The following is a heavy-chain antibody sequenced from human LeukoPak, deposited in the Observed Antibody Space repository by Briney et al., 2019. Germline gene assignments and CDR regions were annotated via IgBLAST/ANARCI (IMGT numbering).Heavy chain of an antibody. CDR2: ISYDGSNK. CDR3: EKDRSSGYFDY. V-gene: IGHV3-30*18. D-gene: IGHD3-22*01. J-gene: IGHJ4*02. Sequence: GGSLRLSCAASGFTFSSYGMHWVRQAPGKGLEWVAVISYDGSNKYYADSVKGRFTISRDNSKNTLYLQMNSLRAEGTAVYYCEKDRSSGYFDYWGQGTLVTVSS. CDR1: GFTFSSYG.